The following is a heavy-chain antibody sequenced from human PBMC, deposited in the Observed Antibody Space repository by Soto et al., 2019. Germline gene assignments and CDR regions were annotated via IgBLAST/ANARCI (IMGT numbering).Heavy chain of an antibody. CDR1: GDSVSSNSAA. V-gene: IGHV6-1*01. Sequence: SQTLSLSCAISGDSVSSNSAAWNWIRQSPSRGLEWLGRTYYRSKWYNDYAASVKSRITINPDTSKNQFSLQLNSVTPEDTAVYYCARDRRMGGSYYVPLDYWGQGTLVTVSS. J-gene: IGHJ4*02. CDR3: ARDRRMGGSYYVPLDY. D-gene: IGHD1-26*01. CDR2: TYYRSKWYN.